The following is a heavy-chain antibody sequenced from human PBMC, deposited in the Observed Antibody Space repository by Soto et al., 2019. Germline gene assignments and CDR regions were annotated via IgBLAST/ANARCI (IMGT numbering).Heavy chain of an antibody. J-gene: IGHJ4*02. CDR1: GFTFSSYA. Sequence: GGSLRLSCAASGFTFSSYARHGVRQAPGKGLEWVAVISYDGSNKYYPDSVKGRFTISRENSKNTLYLQMNSLRAEDTAVYYCARVGDDRGDGYKLDYWGQGTLVTVSS. V-gene: IGHV3-30-3*01. CDR2: ISYDGSNK. CDR3: ARVGDDRGDGYKLDY. D-gene: IGHD3-16*01.